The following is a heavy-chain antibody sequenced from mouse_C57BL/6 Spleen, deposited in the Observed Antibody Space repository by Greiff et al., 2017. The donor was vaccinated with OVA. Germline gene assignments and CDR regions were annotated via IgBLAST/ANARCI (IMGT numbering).Heavy chain of an antibody. CDR2: IYPGDGDT. CDR1: GYAFSSYW. Sequence: VKLQQSGAELVKPGASVKISCKASGYAFSSYWMNWVKQRPGKGLEWIGQIYPGDGDTNYNGKFKGKATLTADKSSSTAYMQLSSLTSEDSAVYFCAREGGYYYGSSLYYYAMDYWGQGTSVTVSS. CDR3: AREGGYYYGSSLYYYAMDY. V-gene: IGHV1-80*01. J-gene: IGHJ4*01. D-gene: IGHD1-1*01.